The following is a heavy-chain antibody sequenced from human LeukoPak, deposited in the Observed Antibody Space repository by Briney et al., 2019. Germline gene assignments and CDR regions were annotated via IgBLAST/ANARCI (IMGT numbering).Heavy chain of an antibody. V-gene: IGHV5-51*01. D-gene: IGHD2-15*01. J-gene: IGHJ4*02. CDR2: IYPVDSNT. Sequence: GESLKISFKGSGYSFTTYWSGWVRQMPGKGLDWMQIIYPVDSNTRYSPSCQGQVTISANKSLSDAYLQWSSLKASDTAMYYCARRGYCSGGSGYSPPLDYWGQGTLVTVSS. CDR3: ARRGYCSGGSGYSPPLDY. CDR1: GYSFTTYW.